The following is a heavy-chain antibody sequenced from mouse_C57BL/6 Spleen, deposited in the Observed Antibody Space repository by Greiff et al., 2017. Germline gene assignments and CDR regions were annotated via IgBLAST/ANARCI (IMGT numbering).Heavy chain of an antibody. J-gene: IGHJ3*01. CDR3: DSNYGAY. CDR2: INPNNGGT. V-gene: IGHV1-26*01. D-gene: IGHD2-5*01. CDR1: GYTFTDYY. Sequence: VQLQQSGPELVKPGASVKISCKASGYTFTDYYMNWVKQSHGKSLEWIGDINPNNGGTSYNQKFKGKATLTVDKSSSTAYMELRSLTSEDSAVYYCDSNYGAYWGQGTLVTVSA.